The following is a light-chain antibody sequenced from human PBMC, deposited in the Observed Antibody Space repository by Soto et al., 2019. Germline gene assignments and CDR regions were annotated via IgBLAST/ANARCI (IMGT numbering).Light chain of an antibody. CDR3: QQYNNWPPWT. V-gene: IGKV3-15*01. Sequence: EILYTNDPVTLSLSPGERATLSCRASQSVSSSYLAWYQQKPGQAPRLLIYGASTRATGIPARFSGSGSGTEFTLTISSLQSEDFAVYYCQQYNNWPPWTFGQGTKVDIK. CDR2: GAS. CDR1: QSVSSSY. J-gene: IGKJ1*01.